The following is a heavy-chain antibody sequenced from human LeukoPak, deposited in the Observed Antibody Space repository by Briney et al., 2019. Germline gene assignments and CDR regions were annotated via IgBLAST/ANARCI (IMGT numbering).Heavy chain of an antibody. V-gene: IGHV3-23*01. CDR2: ITGSGDNT. D-gene: IGHD5-12*01. CDR1: GFRFSSYA. CDR3: AKDIGAEPEDWFDS. J-gene: IGHJ5*01. Sequence: PGGSLRLSCAASGFRFSSYAMTWVRQAPGKGLEWVSGITGSGDNTYYADSVKGRFTISRDNSKNPLYLQMNSLRAEDTAEYYCAKDIGAEPEDWFDSWGQGTLVTVSS.